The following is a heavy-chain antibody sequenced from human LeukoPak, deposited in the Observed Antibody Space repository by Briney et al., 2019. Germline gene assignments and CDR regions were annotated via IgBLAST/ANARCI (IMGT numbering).Heavy chain of an antibody. Sequence: SETLSLTCTVSGGSINSYYWSWIRQPPGKGLEWIGYIYDSGSTNYNPSLKSRVTISVDTSKNQFSLKLSSVTAADTAVYYCARGGRRYFDWRAWFDPWGQGTLVTVSS. D-gene: IGHD3-9*01. CDR2: IYDSGST. J-gene: IGHJ5*02. CDR1: GGSINSYY. V-gene: IGHV4-59*12. CDR3: ARGGRRYFDWRAWFDP.